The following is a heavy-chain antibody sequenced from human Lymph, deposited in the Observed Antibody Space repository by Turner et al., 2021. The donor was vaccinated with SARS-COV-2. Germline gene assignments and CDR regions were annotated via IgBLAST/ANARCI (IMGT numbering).Heavy chain of an antibody. CDR1: VFTCSYYW. J-gene: IGHJ4*02. V-gene: IGHV3-7*01. CDR3: ARMGSSSWYFDY. D-gene: IGHD1-26*01. CDR2: IKHDGSEK. Sequence: VQLVESRAVSVKPAASLRLSCAASVFTCSYYWMSWVRQAPGKGLEWVANIKHDGSEKYYVDSVNGRFTISRDNAKNSLFLQMNSLRAEDTAVYYCARMGSSSWYFDYWGQGTLVTVSS.